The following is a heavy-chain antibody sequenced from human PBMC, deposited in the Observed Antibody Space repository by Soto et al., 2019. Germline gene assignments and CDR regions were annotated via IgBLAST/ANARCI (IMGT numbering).Heavy chain of an antibody. CDR2: INPTNGVT. D-gene: IGHD6-13*01. CDR1: GYAFIGYY. Sequence: ASVKVSCKASGYAFIGYYMNWVRQAPGQGLEWMGWINPTNGVTNYAQKFQGRVTTTRDTSISTAYMELRSLRSDDTAVYYCARAAAGTEWFDPWGQGTLVTVSS. CDR3: ARAAAGTEWFDP. V-gene: IGHV1-2*02. J-gene: IGHJ5*02.